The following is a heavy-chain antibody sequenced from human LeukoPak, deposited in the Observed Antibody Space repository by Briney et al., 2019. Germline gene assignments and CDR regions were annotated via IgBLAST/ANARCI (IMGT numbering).Heavy chain of an antibody. V-gene: IGHV3-66*01. Sequence: GGSLRLSCSASGFSASSNYMSWVRQAPGKGLEWVSVIYSGGNTNYADSVKGRFTISRDNSKNTLYLQMNNLRAEDTAMYYCARDYMGSMVRGVIIYFDYWGQGTLVTVSS. CDR2: IYSGGNT. CDR3: ARDYMGSMVRGVIIYFDY. CDR1: GFSASSNY. D-gene: IGHD3-10*01. J-gene: IGHJ4*02.